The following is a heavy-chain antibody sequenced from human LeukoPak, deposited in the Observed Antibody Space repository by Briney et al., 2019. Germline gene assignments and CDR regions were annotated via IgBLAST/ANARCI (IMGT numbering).Heavy chain of an antibody. CDR1: GGSLSSHY. CDR3: AREGRWGMKYYFDF. J-gene: IGHJ4*02. CDR2: IYHTGST. D-gene: IGHD4-23*01. Sequence: KSSETLSLTCNVSGGSLSSHYWSWVRQSPEKGLEWIGQIYHTGSTHYNPSLRSRFAISVDTSKNKLFLNVKSVTVADTAVYYCAREGRWGMKYYFDFWGQGTLVIVSS. V-gene: IGHV4-59*11.